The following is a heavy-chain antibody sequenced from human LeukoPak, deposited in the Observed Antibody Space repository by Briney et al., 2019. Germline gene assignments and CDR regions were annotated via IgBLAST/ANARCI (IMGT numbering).Heavy chain of an antibody. CDR1: GFTFSNYW. D-gene: IGHD1-7*01. CDR3: ASYRSDSRLDLC. CDR2: INIDGGST. J-gene: IGHJ4*02. V-gene: IGHV3-74*01. Sequence: GGSLRLSCAASGFTFSNYWMHWVRQAPGKGLVWVARINIDGGSTTYADSVKGRFTISRDNAKNTLYLQMNSLRAEDTAVYYCASYRSDSRLDLCWGQGTLVTVSS.